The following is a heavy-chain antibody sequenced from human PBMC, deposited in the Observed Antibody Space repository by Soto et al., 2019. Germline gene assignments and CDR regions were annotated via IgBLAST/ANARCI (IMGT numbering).Heavy chain of an antibody. V-gene: IGHV3-23*01. D-gene: IGHD3-10*01. CDR3: ARGGADHYNYGLDV. J-gene: IGHJ6*02. Sequence: GGSLRLSCAASRFSLGTYAMTWVRQPPGKGLGWVSSMNGAGTSTSHADSVKGRFTTSRDSSKNTLYLEMNSLRGEDTAIYYCARGGADHYNYGLDVWGQGTTVTVSS. CDR1: RFSLGTYA. CDR2: MNGAGTST.